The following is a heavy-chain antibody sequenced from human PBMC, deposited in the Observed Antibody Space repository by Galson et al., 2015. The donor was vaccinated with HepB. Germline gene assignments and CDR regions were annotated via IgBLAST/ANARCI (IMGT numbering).Heavy chain of an antibody. J-gene: IGHJ4*02. CDR3: AKHGAVTPADFDY. CDR2: ITGSGVST. V-gene: IGHV3-23*01. Sequence: SLRLSCAASRFTFSSYGMSWVRQAPGKGLEWVSAITGSGVSTYYADSVKGRFTISRDNSKNTLFLQVNGLRAEDTAVYYCAKHGAVTPADFDYWGQGTPVTVSS. D-gene: IGHD4-17*01. CDR1: RFTFSSYG.